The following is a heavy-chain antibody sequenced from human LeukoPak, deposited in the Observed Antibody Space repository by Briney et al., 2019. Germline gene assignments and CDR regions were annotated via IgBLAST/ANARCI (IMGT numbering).Heavy chain of an antibody. CDR3: ARRVANNWFDP. CDR1: GGSISSHY. J-gene: IGHJ5*02. V-gene: IGHV4-59*11. Sequence: SETLSLTCTVSGGSISSHYWSWIRQPPGKGLEWIGYMYYSGSTNYNPSLKSRATISVDTSKNQFSLKLSSVTAADTAVYYCARRVANNWFDPWGQGTLVTVSS. D-gene: IGHD2-15*01. CDR2: MYYSGST.